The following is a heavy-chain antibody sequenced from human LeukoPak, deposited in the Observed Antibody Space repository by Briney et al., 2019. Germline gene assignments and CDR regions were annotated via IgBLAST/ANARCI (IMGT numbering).Heavy chain of an antibody. V-gene: IGHV4-39*01. CDR2: MYHSGSS. J-gene: IGHJ3*02. CDR3: ARVRGDAFDI. Sequence: PSETLSLTCSVSGGSISSSSSYWGWIRQPPGKGLEWIGSMYHSGSSYYNPSLKSRVTISIDTSKSQFSLNLTSVTAADTAVYYCARVRGDAFDIWGQGTMVTVSS. D-gene: IGHD3-10*01. CDR1: GGSISSSSSY.